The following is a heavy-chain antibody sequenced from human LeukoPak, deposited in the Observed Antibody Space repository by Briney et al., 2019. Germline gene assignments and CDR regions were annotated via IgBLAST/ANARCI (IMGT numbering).Heavy chain of an antibody. V-gene: IGHV4-59*12. J-gene: IGHJ4*02. CDR3: ARASGSYWGTYYFDY. Sequence: PSETLSLTCTVSGGSISSYYWSWIRQPPGKGLEWIGYIYHSGSTYYNPSLKSRVTISVDRSKNQFSLKLSSVTAADTAVYYCARASGSYWGTYYFDYWGQGTLVTVSS. CDR1: GGSISSYY. CDR2: IYHSGST. D-gene: IGHD1-26*01.